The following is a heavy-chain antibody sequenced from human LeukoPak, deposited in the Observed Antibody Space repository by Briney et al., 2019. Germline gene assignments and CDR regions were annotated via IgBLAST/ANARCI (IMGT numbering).Heavy chain of an antibody. V-gene: IGHV3-23*01. CDR1: GFTFSSYA. J-gene: IGHJ4*02. D-gene: IGHD6-19*01. CDR3: AKDQAQYVAVAGTYDY. Sequence: GGSLRLSCAASGFTFSSYAMSWVRQAPGKGLDWVSAISGSGGSTYYADSVKGRFTISRDNSKNTLYLQMNSLRAEDTAVYYCAKDQAQYVAVAGTYDYWGQGTLVTVSS. CDR2: ISGSGGST.